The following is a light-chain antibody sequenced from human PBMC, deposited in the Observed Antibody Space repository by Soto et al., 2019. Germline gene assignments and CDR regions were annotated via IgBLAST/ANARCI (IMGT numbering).Light chain of an antibody. J-gene: IGKJ3*01. V-gene: IGKV1-39*01. CDR1: QSISLY. CDR2: AAS. CDR3: QQSYTTPRFT. Sequence: DIQMTQSPSSLAAYVGDRVTISCRASQSISLYLNWYRQRPGKAPELLLYAASTLHHVGPSRFSGRGSGTDFTLPITTLQPEDFATYYCQQSYTTPRFTFGPGTKVYV.